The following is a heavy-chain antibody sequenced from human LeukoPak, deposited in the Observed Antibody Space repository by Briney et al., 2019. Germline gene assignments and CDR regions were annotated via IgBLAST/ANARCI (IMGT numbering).Heavy chain of an antibody. Sequence: ASVKVSCKASGYTFTSYAMNWVRQAPGQGLEWMGWINTNTGNPTYAQGFTGRFVFSLDTSVSTAYLQISSLKAEDTAVYYCARELGDGYNWGFNWYFDLWGRGTLVTVSS. J-gene: IGHJ2*01. CDR1: GYTFTSYA. V-gene: IGHV7-4-1*02. D-gene: IGHD5-24*01. CDR2: INTNTGNP. CDR3: ARELGDGYNWGFNWYFDL.